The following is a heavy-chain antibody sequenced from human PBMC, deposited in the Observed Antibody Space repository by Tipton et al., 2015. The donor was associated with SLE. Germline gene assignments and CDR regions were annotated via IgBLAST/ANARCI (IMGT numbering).Heavy chain of an antibody. J-gene: IGHJ4*02. D-gene: IGHD1-7*01. Sequence: SLRLSCATSGFTFSTYNMNWVRQAPGKGLEWVSSITSRSKYIYYADSVKGRFTISRDKAKNSLYLQMNSLRAEDTARYYCTRGPSPPGLPGTSGVDWGQAGMVSVSS. V-gene: IGHV3-21*03. CDR3: TRGPSPPGLPGTSGVD. CDR1: GFTFSTYN. CDR2: ITSRSKYI.